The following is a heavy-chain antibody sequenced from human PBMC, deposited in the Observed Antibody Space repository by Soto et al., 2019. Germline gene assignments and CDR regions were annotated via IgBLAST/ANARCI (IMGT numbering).Heavy chain of an antibody. J-gene: IGHJ4*02. CDR3: ARLAPD. CDR1: GFTFSDHN. CDR2: TRNKANSYTT. V-gene: IGHV3-72*01. Sequence: GGSLRLSCAASGFTFSDHNMDWVRQAPGKGLEWVGRTRNKANSYTTEYAASVKGRFTISRDDSKNSLYLQMNSLKIEDTAMYYCARLAPDWGQGTLVTVSS.